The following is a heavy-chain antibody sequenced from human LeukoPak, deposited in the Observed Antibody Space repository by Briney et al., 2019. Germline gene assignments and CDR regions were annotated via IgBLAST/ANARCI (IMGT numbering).Heavy chain of an antibody. V-gene: IGHV3-11*04. J-gene: IGHJ4*02. CDR3: ARDGLEMAXTFDX. CDR2: ISSSGSTI. CDR1: GFTFSDYY. Sequence: GGSLRLSCAASGFTFSDYYMSWIRQAPGKGLEWVSYISSSGSTIYYADSVKGRFTISRDNAKNSLYLQMNSLRAEDTAVFYCARDGLEMAXTFDXWGQGTLVTVSS. D-gene: IGHD5-24*01.